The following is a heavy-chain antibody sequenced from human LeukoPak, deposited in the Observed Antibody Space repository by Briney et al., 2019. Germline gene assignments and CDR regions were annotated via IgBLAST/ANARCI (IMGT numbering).Heavy chain of an antibody. Sequence: SESLSLTCAVYGGSFSGYYWSWIRQPPEKGLEWMGEINHSGSTNYNPSLTSRVTISVDTSKNQFSLKLSSVTAADTAVYYCARGQYSSSWYSLNWFDSWGQGTLVSVSS. CDR1: GGSFSGYY. CDR2: INHSGST. D-gene: IGHD6-13*01. V-gene: IGHV4-34*01. CDR3: ARGQYSSSWYSLNWFDS. J-gene: IGHJ5*01.